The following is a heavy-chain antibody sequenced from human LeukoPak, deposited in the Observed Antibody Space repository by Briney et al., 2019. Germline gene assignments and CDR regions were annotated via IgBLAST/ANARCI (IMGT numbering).Heavy chain of an antibody. CDR1: GFSFNDAW. Sequence: PGGSLRLSCAASGFSFNDAWMSWFRQAPGKGLEWVGRIKRKTDGGTTDYAAPVKGRFTISRDDSKTSLYLQMNNLKTEDTAVYYCTTDTRRVVVPKWGQGTLVTVSS. D-gene: IGHD2-15*01. CDR2: IKRKTDGGTT. CDR3: TTDTRRVVVPK. J-gene: IGHJ4*02. V-gene: IGHV3-15*01.